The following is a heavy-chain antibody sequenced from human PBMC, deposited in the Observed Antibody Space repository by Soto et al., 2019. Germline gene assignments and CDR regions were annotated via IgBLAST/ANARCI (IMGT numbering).Heavy chain of an antibody. V-gene: IGHV3-23*01. CDR1: GFNFGSYA. CDR3: VKGKESGYRGAFDS. D-gene: IGHD5-18*01. CDR2: VSGSGSSP. Sequence: EAQLLESGGGLVQPGGSLRLSCAATGFNFGSYAMGWVRQAPGKGLEWVSGVSGSGSSPYYSDSVKGRLTNSKDKPKNTVYLDLNNLRSEDTAVYFCVKGKESGYRGAFDSWGQGTMVTVSS. J-gene: IGHJ4*02.